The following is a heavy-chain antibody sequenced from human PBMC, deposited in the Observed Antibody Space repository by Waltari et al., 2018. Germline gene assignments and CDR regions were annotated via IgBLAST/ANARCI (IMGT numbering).Heavy chain of an antibody. CDR1: GHSISSGDY. V-gene: IGHV4-38-2*02. D-gene: IGHD2-15*01. J-gene: IGHJ2*01. Sequence: QVQLQESGPGLVQPSETLSLACNVSGHSISSGDYWGWVRQPPGKGLEWIGTIYPSAYTYFNPSLNNRVSMSLDTSMKQFSLTLTSVTDADTAVYYCASSGGYCGGGSCYSLWYFGLWGRGTLVTVSS. CDR2: IYPSAYT. CDR3: ASSGGYCGGGSCYSLWYFGL.